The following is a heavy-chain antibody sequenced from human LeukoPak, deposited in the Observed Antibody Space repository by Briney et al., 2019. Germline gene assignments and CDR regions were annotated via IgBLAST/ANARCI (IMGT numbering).Heavy chain of an antibody. CDR3: ARGIYYFDS. CDR2: STSSYT. J-gene: IGHJ4*02. V-gene: IGHV3-11*03. D-gene: IGHD5-12*01. Sequence: GGSPRLSCAASGFTFSDSYMSWIRQAPGKGLEWVSYSTSSYTNYAESVKGRFTISRDNAKNSLYLQMNSLRAEDTAVYYCARGIYYFDSWGQGTLVTVSS. CDR1: GFTFSDSY.